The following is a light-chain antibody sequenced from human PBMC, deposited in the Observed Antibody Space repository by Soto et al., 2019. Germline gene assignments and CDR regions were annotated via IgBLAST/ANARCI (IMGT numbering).Light chain of an antibody. Sequence: MAPSPSSPSSSVGDKVTITCPASQSISSYLNWYQQKPGKAPKLLIYAASSLQSGVPSRFSGSGSGTDFTLTISSLQPEDFATYYCQQSYSTLITFGQGTRLEIK. CDR3: QQSYSTLIT. V-gene: IGKV1-39*01. CDR2: AAS. J-gene: IGKJ5*01. CDR1: QSISSY.